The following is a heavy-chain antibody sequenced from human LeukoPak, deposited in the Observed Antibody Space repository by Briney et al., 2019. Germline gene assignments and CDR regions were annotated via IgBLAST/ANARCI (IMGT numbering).Heavy chain of an antibody. CDR3: TTAVLVTGFDS. V-gene: IGHV3-11*05. D-gene: IGHD2-21*02. J-gene: IGHJ4*02. CDR1: GFTFSDYY. Sequence: PGGSLRLSCAASGFTFSDYYMSWIRQAPGKGLEWVSYISSGSSYTTYADSVKGRFTISRDNAKNSLYLQMNSLRAEDTAVYYSTTAVLVTGFDSWGQGTLVTVSS. CDR2: ISSGSSYT.